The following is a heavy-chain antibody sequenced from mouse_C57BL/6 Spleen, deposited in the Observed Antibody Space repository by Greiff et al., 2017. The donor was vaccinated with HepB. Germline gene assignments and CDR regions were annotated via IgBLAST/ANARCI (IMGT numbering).Heavy chain of an antibody. CDR1: GFTFTDYY. CDR3: ARYAVPYAMDY. Sequence: EVQGVESGGGLVQPGGSLSLSCAASGFTFTDYYMSWVRQPPGKALEWLGFIRNKANGYTTEYSASVKGRFTISRDNSQSILYLQMNALRAEDSATYYCARYAVPYAMDYWGQGTSVTVSS. J-gene: IGHJ4*01. CDR2: IRNKANGYTT. V-gene: IGHV7-3*01.